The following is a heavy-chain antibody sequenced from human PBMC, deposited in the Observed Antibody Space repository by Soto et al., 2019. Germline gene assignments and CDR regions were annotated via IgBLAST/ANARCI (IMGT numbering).Heavy chain of an antibody. CDR3: GTMGAPATGLNYFDT. CDR2: ISYSGST. V-gene: IGHV4-30-4*01. CDR1: GGSISSANYY. D-gene: IGHD1-26*01. Sequence: PSETLSLTCTVSGGSISSANYYWSWIRQTPGKGQEWIGFISYSGSTYYSASLQSRVTRSVDTSKNRFSLNLRFVTAADTAVYYCGTMGAPATGLNYFDTFGLGTPVPVSS. J-gene: IGHJ4*02.